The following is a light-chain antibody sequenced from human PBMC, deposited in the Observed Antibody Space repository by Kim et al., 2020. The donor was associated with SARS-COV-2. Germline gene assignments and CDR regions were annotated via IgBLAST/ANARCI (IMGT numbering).Light chain of an antibody. CDR1: QTVSRY. Sequence: DIQMTQSPSSLSASVGDRVTITCRASQTVSRYVNWYQQKPGKAPKLLIYTASSLQSGVPPRFSGSGSGTDFTLTISSLQPEDFATYYCQQSYTTPTFGQGTKLEI. V-gene: IGKV1-39*01. J-gene: IGKJ2*01. CDR3: QQSYTTPT. CDR2: TAS.